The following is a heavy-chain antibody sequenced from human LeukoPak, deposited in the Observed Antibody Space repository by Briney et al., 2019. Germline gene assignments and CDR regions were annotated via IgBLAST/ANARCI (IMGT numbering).Heavy chain of an antibody. Sequence: ASVKVSCKASGYTFTGYGISWVRQAPGQGLEWMGWISAYNGNTNYAQKLQGRVTMTTDTSTSTAYMELRSLRSDDTAVYYCARHRSYYDILTGYYSPYDYWGQGTLVTVSS. J-gene: IGHJ4*02. CDR2: ISAYNGNT. D-gene: IGHD3-9*01. CDR3: ARHRSYYDILTGYYSPYDY. CDR1: GYTFTGYG. V-gene: IGHV1-18*01.